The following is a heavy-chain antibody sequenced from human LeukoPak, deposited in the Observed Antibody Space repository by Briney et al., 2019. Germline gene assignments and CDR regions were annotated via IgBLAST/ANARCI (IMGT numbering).Heavy chain of an antibody. J-gene: IGHJ4*02. CDR2: INHSGST. Sequence: SETLSLTCAVYGGSFSGYYWSSIRQPPGKGLEWIGEINHSGSTNYNPSLKSRVTISVDTSKNQFSLKLSSVTAADTAVYYCASRSYDSSGYPGYYFDYWGQGTLVTVSS. CDR3: ASRSYDSSGYPGYYFDY. V-gene: IGHV4-34*01. CDR1: GGSFSGYY. D-gene: IGHD3-22*01.